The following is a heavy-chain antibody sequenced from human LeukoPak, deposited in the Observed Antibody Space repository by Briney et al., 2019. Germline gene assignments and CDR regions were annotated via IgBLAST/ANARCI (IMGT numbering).Heavy chain of an antibody. CDR2: IRSKANSYAT. CDR1: GFTFSGSA. D-gene: IGHD1-26*01. CDR3: RIVGATGDALDI. J-gene: IGHJ3*02. V-gene: IGHV3-73*01. Sequence: GGSLRLSCAASGFTFSGSAMHWVRQASGKGLEWVGRIRSKANSYATAYAASVKGRFTISRDDSKNTAYLQMNSLKTEDTAVYYCRIVGATGDALDIWGQGTMVTVSS.